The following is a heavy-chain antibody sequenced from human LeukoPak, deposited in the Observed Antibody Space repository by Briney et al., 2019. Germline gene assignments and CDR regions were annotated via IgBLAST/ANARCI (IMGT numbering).Heavy chain of an antibody. CDR3: ARSRAFNSGAFDP. CDR1: GASVSSASY. CDR2: IYNGVNT. V-gene: IGHV4-61*01. Sequence: PSETLSLTCTVSGASVSSASYWSWIRQPPGKGVEWIAHIYNGVNTNYNPSLKSRVTISVDTSKNQFSLRLNSVTAADTAVYYCARSRAFNSGAFDPWGQGSLVTVSS. J-gene: IGHJ5*02. D-gene: IGHD1-26*01.